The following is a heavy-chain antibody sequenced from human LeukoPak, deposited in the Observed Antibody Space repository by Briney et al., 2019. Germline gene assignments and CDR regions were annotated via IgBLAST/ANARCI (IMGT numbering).Heavy chain of an antibody. V-gene: IGHV3-74*01. J-gene: IGHJ4*02. Sequence: GGSLRLSCAASGFTFSSYWMHWVRQAPGEGLVWVSRINTDGSSTSYADSVKGRFTISRDNAKNTLYLQMNSLRAEDTAVYYCARATVGRFLEEREGIDYWGQGTLVTVSS. CDR2: INTDGSST. CDR3: ARATVGRFLEEREGIDY. CDR1: GFTFSSYW. D-gene: IGHD3-3*01.